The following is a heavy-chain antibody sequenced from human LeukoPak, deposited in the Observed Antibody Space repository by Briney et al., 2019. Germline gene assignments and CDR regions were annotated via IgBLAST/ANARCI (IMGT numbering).Heavy chain of an antibody. CDR3: ARNRDITMIVSPFDY. J-gene: IGHJ4*02. CDR1: GFTFSSYS. V-gene: IGHV3-21*01. CDR2: ISSSSSYI. Sequence: GGSLRLSCAASGFTFSSYSMNWVRQAPGKGLEWVSSISSSSSYIYYADSVKGRFTISRDNAKNSLYLQMNSLRAEDTAVYYCARNRDITMIVSPFDYWGQGTLVTVSS. D-gene: IGHD3-22*01.